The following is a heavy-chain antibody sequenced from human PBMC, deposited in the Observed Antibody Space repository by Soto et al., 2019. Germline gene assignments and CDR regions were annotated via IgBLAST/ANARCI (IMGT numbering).Heavy chain of an antibody. J-gene: IGHJ4*02. Sequence: GSGPTLVNPTQTLTLTCTFSGFSLSARGVAVSWIRQPPGKALEWLALIFWNDDRRYSPSLSGRLTITKDTSKNQVVLTMTNVDSVDTATYYCAHTSYVGTVSYLPVHWGQGTLVTVSS. CDR1: GFSLSARGVA. CDR2: IFWNDDR. D-gene: IGHD3-22*01. CDR3: AHTSYVGTVSYLPVH. V-gene: IGHV2-5*01.